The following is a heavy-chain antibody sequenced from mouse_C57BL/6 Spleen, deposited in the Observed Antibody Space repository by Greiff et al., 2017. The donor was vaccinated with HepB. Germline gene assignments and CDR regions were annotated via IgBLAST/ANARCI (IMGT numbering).Heavy chain of an antibody. J-gene: IGHJ3*01. CDR3: ARSAGYPFAY. Sequence: VQLKQSGPELVKPGASVKISCKASGYAFSSSWMNWVKQRPGKGLEWIGRIYPGDGDTNYNGKFKGKATLTADKSSSTAYMQLSSLTSEDSAVYFCARSAGYPFAYWGQGTLVTVSA. CDR1: GYAFSSSW. CDR2: IYPGDGDT. V-gene: IGHV1-82*01. D-gene: IGHD2-2*01.